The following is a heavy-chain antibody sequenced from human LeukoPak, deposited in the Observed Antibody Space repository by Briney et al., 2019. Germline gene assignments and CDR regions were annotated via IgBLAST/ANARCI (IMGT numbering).Heavy chain of an antibody. CDR3: ARVGTRAD. J-gene: IGHJ4*02. CDR1: GFTFSSYT. V-gene: IGHV3-21*01. CDR2: ISSSSNYI. Sequence: GGSLILSCAASGFTFSSYTMNWVRQAPGKGLEWVSSISSSSNYIHYADSLKGRFTISRDNANNSLYLQMNSLRAEDTAVYYCARVGTRADWGQGTLVTVSS. D-gene: IGHD1-1*01.